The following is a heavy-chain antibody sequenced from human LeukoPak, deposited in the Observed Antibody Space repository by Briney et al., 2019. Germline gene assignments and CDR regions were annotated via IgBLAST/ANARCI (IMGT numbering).Heavy chain of an antibody. CDR3: ARVITIFGVVLTYGMDV. D-gene: IGHD3-3*01. V-gene: IGHV3-30-3*01. J-gene: IGHJ6*02. CDR2: ISYDGSNK. Sequence: PGGSLRLSCAASGFTFSSYAMSWVRQAPGKGLEWVAVISYDGSNKYYADSVKGRFTISRDNSKNTLYLQMNSLRAEDTAVYYCARVITIFGVVLTYGMDVWGQGTTVTVSS. CDR1: GFTFSSYA.